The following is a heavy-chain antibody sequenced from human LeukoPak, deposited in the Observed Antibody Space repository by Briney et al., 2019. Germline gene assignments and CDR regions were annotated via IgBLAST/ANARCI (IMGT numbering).Heavy chain of an antibody. CDR2: ISSSGDTK. Sequence: GRSLRLSCAASGFTFSKYELNWVRQAPGKGLEWVSYISSSGDTKYYADSVKGRFTISRDNAKSSLYLQMDRLIAEDTIIYYGTGHGSAYYFVYSGQGTLVSVSS. CDR1: GFTFSKYE. D-gene: IGHD3-16*01. V-gene: IGHV3-48*03. J-gene: IGHJ4*02. CDR3: TGHGSAYYFVY.